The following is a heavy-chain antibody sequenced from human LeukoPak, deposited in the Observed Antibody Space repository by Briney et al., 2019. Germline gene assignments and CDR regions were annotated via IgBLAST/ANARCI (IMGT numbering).Heavy chain of an antibody. CDR1: GYTFTSFS. J-gene: IGHJ4*02. D-gene: IGHD1-26*01. V-gene: IGHV1-18*01. CDR2: ISVYNGNT. Sequence: ASVKVSCKASGYTFTSFSITWVRQAPGQGLEWMGWISVYNGNTNHAQKVQGRVTMTTGTSTSTAYMELRSLRSDDTAVYYCARMGGELLGPWFDYWGQGTLVTVSS. CDR3: ARMGGELLGPWFDY.